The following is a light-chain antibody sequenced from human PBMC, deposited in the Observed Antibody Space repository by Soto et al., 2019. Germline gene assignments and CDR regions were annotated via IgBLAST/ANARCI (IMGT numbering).Light chain of an antibody. V-gene: IGKV3-20*01. CDR1: QSVSSCY. J-gene: IGKJ5*01. CDR3: QQYGSSLTLT. Sequence: EIVLTHAPGTLSLSPRERATLSFSAGQSVSSCYLAWYQQKPRQAPRLLIYCASSRATGIPDRCSGSGSGTDFTLPISRLEPEDYAVYYCQQYGSSLTLTFGQGTRLEIK. CDR2: CAS.